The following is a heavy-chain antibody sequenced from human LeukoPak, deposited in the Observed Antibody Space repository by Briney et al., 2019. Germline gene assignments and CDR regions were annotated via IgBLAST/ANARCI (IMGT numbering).Heavy chain of an antibody. CDR3: ARQSKVAGTEDY. J-gene: IGHJ4*02. Sequence: SETLSLTCAVYGGSFSGYYCSWIRQPPGKGLEWIGEINHSGSTNYNPSLKSRVTISVDTSKNQFSLKLSSVTAADTAVYYCARQSKVAGTEDYWGQGTLVTVSS. CDR1: GGSFSGYY. D-gene: IGHD6-19*01. V-gene: IGHV4-34*01. CDR2: INHSGST.